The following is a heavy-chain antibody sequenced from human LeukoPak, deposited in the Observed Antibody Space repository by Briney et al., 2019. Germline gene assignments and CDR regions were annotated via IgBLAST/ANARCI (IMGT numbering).Heavy chain of an antibody. CDR2: IYTSGST. CDR3: ARGADSSGEDYFDY. Sequence: SETLSLTCTVSGGSISSYYWSWIRQPAGKGLEWIGRIYTSGSTNYNPSLKSRVTMSVDTSKSQFSLKLSSVTAADTAVYYCARGADSSGEDYFDYWGQGTLVTVSS. CDR1: GGSISSYY. D-gene: IGHD3-22*01. J-gene: IGHJ4*02. V-gene: IGHV4-4*07.